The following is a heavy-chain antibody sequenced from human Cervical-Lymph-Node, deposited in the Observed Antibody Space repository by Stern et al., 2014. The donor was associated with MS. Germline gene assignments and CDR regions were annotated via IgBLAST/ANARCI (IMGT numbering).Heavy chain of an antibody. D-gene: IGHD1-26*01. CDR1: GGTFSSYA. CDR2: IIPIFGTA. V-gene: IGHV1-69*01. J-gene: IGHJ6*02. Sequence: VQLVESGAEVKKPGSSVKVSCKASGGTFSSYAISWVRQAPGQGLEGMGGIIPIFGTANTEQKFQGRGTMTRGESTSTAYMELSSLRSEDTAVYYCARGELKEGLVRGMDVWGQGTTVTVSS. CDR3: ARGELKEGLVRGMDV.